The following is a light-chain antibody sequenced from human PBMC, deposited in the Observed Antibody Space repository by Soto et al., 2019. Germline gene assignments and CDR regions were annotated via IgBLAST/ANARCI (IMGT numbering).Light chain of an antibody. CDR3: GTWDTSLSVGG. J-gene: IGLJ2*01. V-gene: IGLV1-51*01. CDR2: GNN. CDR1: SSNIGEND. Sequence: QSVLTQPPSVSAAPGQKVTISCSGSSSNIGENDVSWYQQFPGTAPKLLIYGNNKRPSGIPDRFSGSRSGTSATLGITGLQTGDEADYYCGTWDTSLSVGGFGGGTKLTV.